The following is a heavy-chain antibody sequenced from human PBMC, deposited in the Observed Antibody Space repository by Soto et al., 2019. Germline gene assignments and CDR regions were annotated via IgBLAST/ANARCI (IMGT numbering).Heavy chain of an antibody. Sequence: ASVKVSCKVSGYTLTELSMHWVRQAPGKGLEWMGGFDPEDGETIYAQKFQGRVTMTEDTSTDTAYMELSSLRSEDTAVYYCATRKDYYDSSGYSWWGQGTLVTVYS. D-gene: IGHD3-22*01. CDR3: ATRKDYYDSSGYSW. J-gene: IGHJ4*02. CDR2: FDPEDGET. CDR1: GYTLTELS. V-gene: IGHV1-24*01.